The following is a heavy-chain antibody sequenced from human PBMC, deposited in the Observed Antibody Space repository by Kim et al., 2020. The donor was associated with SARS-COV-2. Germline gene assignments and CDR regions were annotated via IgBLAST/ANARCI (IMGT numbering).Heavy chain of an antibody. D-gene: IGHD6-19*01. V-gene: IGHV3-33*06. Sequence: ADTVKGRITISRDNTKSTRYLQMNSLRAEGTAVYYCAKGEYSSGWYTNDWGQGTLVTVSS. J-gene: IGHJ4*02. CDR3: AKGEYSSGWYTND.